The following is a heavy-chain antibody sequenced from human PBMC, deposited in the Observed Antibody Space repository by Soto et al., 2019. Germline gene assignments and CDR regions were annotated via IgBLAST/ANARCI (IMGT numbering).Heavy chain of an antibody. D-gene: IGHD2-2*01. CDR1: GFTFSNYN. Sequence: GGSLRLSCGASGFTFSNYNMNWFRQAPGKGLEWVSYISSSSDTIYYADSVKGRFTISRDNAKNSLYLQMNSLRDEETAVYYCVRDGTNQRRHYCSTSSCYAGTFDYWGQGTLVTVSS. CDR2: ISSSSDTI. V-gene: IGHV3-48*02. CDR3: VRDGTNQRRHYCSTSSCYAGTFDY. J-gene: IGHJ4*02.